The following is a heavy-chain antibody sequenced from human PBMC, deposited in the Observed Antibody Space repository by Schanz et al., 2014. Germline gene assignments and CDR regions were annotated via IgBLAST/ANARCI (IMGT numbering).Heavy chain of an antibody. V-gene: IGHV3-21*04. Sequence: EVHLVESGGGLVKRGGSLRLSCAASGFTISSYSMNWVRQAPGKGLEWVSSISGRSSHIYYADSVKGRFSISRDNARKSLYLKLNSLRAEDTAVYYCARSAGRDLWSGYYTRCDYWGQGSLVTVSS. D-gene: IGHD3-3*01. J-gene: IGHJ4*02. CDR2: ISGRSSHI. CDR3: ARSAGRDLWSGYYTRCDY. CDR1: GFTISSYS.